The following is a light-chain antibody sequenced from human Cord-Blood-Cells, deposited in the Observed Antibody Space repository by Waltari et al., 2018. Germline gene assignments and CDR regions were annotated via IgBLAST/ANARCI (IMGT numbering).Light chain of an antibody. J-gene: IGKJ2*01. CDR2: AAS. Sequence: DIQMTQSPSSLSASVADTFSITCRASQSISSYLNWYQQKPGKAPKLLIYAASRLQSGVPARFSGSGSGTDFTLTISSLQPEDFATYYCQQSYSTPYTFGQGTKLEIK. CDR1: QSISSY. V-gene: IGKV1-39*01. CDR3: QQSYSTPYT.